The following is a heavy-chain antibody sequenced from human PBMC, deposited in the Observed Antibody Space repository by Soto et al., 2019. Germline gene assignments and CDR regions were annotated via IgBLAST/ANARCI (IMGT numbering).Heavy chain of an antibody. CDR1: EASANRYARY. CDR3: VGNYDSRFAY. CDR2: MYYSGDT. J-gene: IGHJ4*02. V-gene: IGHV4-30-4*01. Sequence: TLSHTRTVSEASANRYARYWSCIRQSPGKGLEWIGSMYYSGDTYHNSSLKSLVSLSVDTSKDQFSLNLTSVTAADTAVYFCVGNYDSRFAYWTRGTLVTGS. D-gene: IGHD3-22*01.